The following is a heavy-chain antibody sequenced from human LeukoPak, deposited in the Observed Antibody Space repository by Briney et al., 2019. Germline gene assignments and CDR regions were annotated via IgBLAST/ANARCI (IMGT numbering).Heavy chain of an antibody. CDR3: AKDIQVGWPVDYFDN. J-gene: IGHJ4*02. D-gene: IGHD2-15*01. CDR1: GFTFTTYA. CDR2: ISASGGST. Sequence: PGGSLRLSCAASGFTFTTYAMNWVRQAPGKGLEWVSGISASGGSTNYGDSVRGRFTISRDNSKSILSLQMNRLRDEDTAVYHCAKDIQVGWPVDYFDNWGQGALVTVSP. V-gene: IGHV3-23*01.